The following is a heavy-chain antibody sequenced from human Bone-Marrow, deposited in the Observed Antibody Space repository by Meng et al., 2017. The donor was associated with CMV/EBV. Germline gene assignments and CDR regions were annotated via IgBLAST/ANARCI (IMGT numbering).Heavy chain of an antibody. CDR1: GFTFSSYS. J-gene: IGHJ6*02. D-gene: IGHD3-10*01. CDR2: ISSSSSYI. V-gene: IGHV3-21*01. CDR3: ARDHFDSNYGSGSYPYYYGMDV. Sequence: GGSLRLSCAASGFTFSSYSMNWVRQAPGKGLEWVSSISSSSSYIYYADSVKGRFTISRDNAKNSLYLQMNSLRAEDTAVYYCARDHFDSNYGSGSYPYYYGMDVWGRGTTVTVSS.